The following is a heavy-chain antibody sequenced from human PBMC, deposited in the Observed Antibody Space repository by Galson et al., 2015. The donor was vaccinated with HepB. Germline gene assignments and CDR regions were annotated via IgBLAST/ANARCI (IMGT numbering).Heavy chain of an antibody. D-gene: IGHD3-10*01. J-gene: IGHJ6*02. Sequence: SVKVSCKASGGTFSSYAISWVRQAPGQGLEWMGGIIPIFGTANYAQKFQGRVTITADESTSTAYMELSSLRSEDTAVYYCARGRVVRGVIGYYYYGMDVWGQGTTVTVSS. CDR1: GGTFSSYA. V-gene: IGHV1-69*13. CDR2: IIPIFGTA. CDR3: ARGRVVRGVIGYYYYGMDV.